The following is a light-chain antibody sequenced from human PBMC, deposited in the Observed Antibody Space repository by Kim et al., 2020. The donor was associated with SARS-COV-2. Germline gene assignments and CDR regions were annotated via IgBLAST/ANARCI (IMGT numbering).Light chain of an antibody. CDR1: SIRTYY. Sequence: VALEQTVRSTCLGESIRTYYATWYQKKPRQAPVLVIYGLNPRPSGMPDRFSGSASGVTASLTISGTQTVDEADFYCQSRVSGDKVVFGGGTQLTFL. V-gene: IGLV3-19*01. J-gene: IGLJ2*01. CDR2: GLN. CDR3: QSRVSGDKVV.